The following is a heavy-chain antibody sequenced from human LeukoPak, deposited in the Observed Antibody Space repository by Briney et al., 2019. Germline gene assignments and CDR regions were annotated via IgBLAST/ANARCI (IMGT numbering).Heavy chain of an antibody. CDR2: IYHTGDT. CDR1: GGSITNY. V-gene: IGHV4-59*08. J-gene: IGHJ4*02. D-gene: IGHD6-6*01. Sequence: SETLSLTCTVSGGSITNYWTWIRQSPGKGLEWIGYIYHTGDTLSNPSLKSRVALSVDTSRNQLSLKLTSVTAADTAVYYCAGFTARAREIDSWGQGTLITVSS. CDR3: AGFTARAREIDS.